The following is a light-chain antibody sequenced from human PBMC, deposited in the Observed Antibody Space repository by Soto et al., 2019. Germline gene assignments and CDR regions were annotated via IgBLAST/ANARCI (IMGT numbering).Light chain of an antibody. CDR2: GNS. V-gene: IGLV1-40*01. CDR3: QSYDSSLSGYV. CDR1: SSKIGAGYD. Sequence: QSVLTQPPSVSGAPGQRVTISCTGSSSKIGAGYDVHWYQQLPGTAPKFLIYGNSNRPSGVPDRFSGSKSGPSASLAITGLQAEDEADYYCQSYDSSLSGYVFGTGTKVTVL. J-gene: IGLJ1*01.